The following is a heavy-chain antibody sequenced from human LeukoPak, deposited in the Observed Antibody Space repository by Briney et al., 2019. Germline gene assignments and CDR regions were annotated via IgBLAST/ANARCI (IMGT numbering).Heavy chain of an antibody. CDR2: ITGSGGTT. CDR3: AKLGGNGYNYFFDL. V-gene: IGHV3-23*01. J-gene: IGHJ4*02. CDR1: GFTFDYYA. Sequence: GGSLRLSCAASGFTFDYYAMSWVRQAPGQGLEWVSAITGSGGTTYYPDSVKGRFTISRDNSENMLYLQMNSLKTEDTALYYCAKLGGNGYNYFFDLWGQGALVTVSP. D-gene: IGHD5-24*01.